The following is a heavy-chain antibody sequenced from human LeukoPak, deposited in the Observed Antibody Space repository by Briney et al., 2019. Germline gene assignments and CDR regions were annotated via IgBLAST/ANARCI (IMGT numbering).Heavy chain of an antibody. V-gene: IGHV1-69*04. D-gene: IGHD3-22*01. J-gene: IGHJ4*02. CDR3: ARSRPIGYYYDSSGYYPFDY. CDR1: GGTFSSYA. Sequence: GASVKVSCKASGGTFSSYAISWVRQAPGQGLEWMGRIIPILGIANYAQKFQGRVTITADKSTSTAYMELSSLRSEDTAVYYCARSRPIGYYYDSSGYYPFDYWGQGTLVTVSS. CDR2: IIPILGIA.